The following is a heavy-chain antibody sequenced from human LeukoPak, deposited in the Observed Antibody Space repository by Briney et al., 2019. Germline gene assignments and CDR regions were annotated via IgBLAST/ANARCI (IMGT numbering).Heavy chain of an antibody. Sequence: PSETLSLTCTVSGGSISSYYWYWICQPPGKGLEWIGEINHSGSTNYNPSLKSRVTISVDTSKNQFSLKLSSVSAADTAVYYCARVPKYYDSSFFAYWGQGTLVTVSS. V-gene: IGHV4-34*01. J-gene: IGHJ4*02. CDR1: GGSISSYY. CDR2: INHSGST. CDR3: ARVPKYYDSSFFAY. D-gene: IGHD3-22*01.